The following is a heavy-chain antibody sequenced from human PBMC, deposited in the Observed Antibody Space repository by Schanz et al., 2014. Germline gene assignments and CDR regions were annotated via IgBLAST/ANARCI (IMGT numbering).Heavy chain of an antibody. Sequence: DVQLLESGGGLVQPGGSLRLSCAASGFTFNSYAMTWVRQAPGKGLEWVSSISHSGGSKYYADSVKGRFTISRDNSKNTLYLQMNSLRAADTAVYYCAKDLLYGAPMPLNHLDYWGQGTLVTVSA. D-gene: IGHD2-2*01. V-gene: IGHV3-23*01. J-gene: IGHJ4*02. CDR3: AKDLLYGAPMPLNHLDY. CDR2: ISHSGGSK. CDR1: GFTFNSYA.